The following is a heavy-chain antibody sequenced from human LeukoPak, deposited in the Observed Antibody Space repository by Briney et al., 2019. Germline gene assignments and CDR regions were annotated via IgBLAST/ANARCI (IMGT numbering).Heavy chain of an antibody. D-gene: IGHD1-1*01. Sequence: SETLSLTCAVYGGSFCGYYWGWIRQPPGKGREWIGEINLSGSTNYNASLKSRVTISVDTSKNECSLKLSSVTAADTAVYYCANGTTDHFDYWGQGTLVTVSS. CDR1: GGSFCGYY. V-gene: IGHV4-34*01. CDR3: ANGTTDHFDY. CDR2: INLSGST. J-gene: IGHJ4*02.